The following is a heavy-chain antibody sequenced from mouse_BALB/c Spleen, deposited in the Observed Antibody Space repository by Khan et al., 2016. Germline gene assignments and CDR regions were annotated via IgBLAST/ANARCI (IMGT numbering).Heavy chain of an antibody. J-gene: IGHJ4*01. CDR1: GFTFNTYA. Sequence: EVQLVESGGGLVQPKGSLKLSCAASGFTFNTYAMNWVRQAPGKGLEWVARIRSKSNNYATYYADSVKDRFTISRDDSHSMLYLQMNNLKTEDTAMYYCVRRLHHYYAMDYWGQGTSVTVSS. D-gene: IGHD2-2*01. V-gene: IGHV10-1*02. CDR2: IRSKSNNYAT. CDR3: VRRLHHYYAMDY.